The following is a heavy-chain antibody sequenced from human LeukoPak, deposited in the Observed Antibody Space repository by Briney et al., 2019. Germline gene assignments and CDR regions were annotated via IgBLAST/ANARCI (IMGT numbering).Heavy chain of an antibody. D-gene: IGHD6-13*01. CDR1: GGTFSSYA. CDR3: ARGIAASGDDY. CDR2: IIPTLGIA. J-gene: IGHJ4*02. Sequence: GASVKVSCKASGGTFSSYAISWVRQAPGQGLEWMGRIIPTLGIANYAQKFQGRVTITADKSTSTAYMELSSLRSEDTAVYYCARGIAASGDDYWGQGTLVTVSS. V-gene: IGHV1-69*04.